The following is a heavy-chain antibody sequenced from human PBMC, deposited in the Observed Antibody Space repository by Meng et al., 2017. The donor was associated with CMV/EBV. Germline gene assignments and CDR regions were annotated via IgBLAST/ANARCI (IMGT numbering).Heavy chain of an antibody. D-gene: IGHD5-12*01. V-gene: IGHV2-5*02. CDR1: GFSLSIKGLG. CDR3: AHSQRGYSGPVDFDY. Sequence: QTHVKETGPTPVNPTQTLTLPCTFPGFSLSIKGLGVGWIRQPPGKALESLALIYWVHDKRYSPSLKSRLTITKDISINQVVLTMTNMDPVDTATYYCAHSQRGYSGPVDFDYWGQGTLVTVSS. J-gene: IGHJ4*02. CDR2: IYWVHDK.